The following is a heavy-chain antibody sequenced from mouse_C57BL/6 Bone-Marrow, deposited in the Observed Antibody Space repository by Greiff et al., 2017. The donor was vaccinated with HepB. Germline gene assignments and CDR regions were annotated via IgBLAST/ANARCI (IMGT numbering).Heavy chain of an antibody. CDR2: IDPEDGDT. V-gene: IGHV14-1*01. Sequence: EVQLHQSGAELVRPGASVKLSCTASGFNIKDYYMHWVKQRPEQGLEWIGRIDPEDGDTEYAPKFQGKATMTADTSSNTAYLQLSSLTSEDTAVYYCTPITTVVATDYAMDYWGQGTSVTVSS. J-gene: IGHJ4*01. CDR1: GFNIKDYY. CDR3: TPITTVVATDYAMDY. D-gene: IGHD1-1*01.